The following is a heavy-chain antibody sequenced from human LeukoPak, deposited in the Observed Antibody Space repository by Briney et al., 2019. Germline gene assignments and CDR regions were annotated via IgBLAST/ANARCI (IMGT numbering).Heavy chain of an antibody. CDR3: AKDRRGVPAASLDY. CDR1: GFTFSSYW. J-gene: IGHJ4*02. V-gene: IGHV3-7*03. D-gene: IGHD2-2*01. CDR2: IKQDGSDK. Sequence: GGSLRLSCAASGFTFSSYWMDWVRQAPGKGLEWVANIKQDGSDKYYVDSVKGRFTISRDNAKNSLYLQMNSLRAEDTAVYYCAKDRRGVPAASLDYWGQGTLVTVSS.